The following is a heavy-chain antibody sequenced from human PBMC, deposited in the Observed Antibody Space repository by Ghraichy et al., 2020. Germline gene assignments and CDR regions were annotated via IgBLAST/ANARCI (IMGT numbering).Heavy chain of an antibody. CDR1: GFSFSNYA. CDR3: TKDIDYYGSGNMDV. J-gene: IGHJ6*02. Sequence: GRSLRLSCAASGFSFSNYAMHWVRQAPGKGLEYVSIISGGGGTTYYVNSVRGRFTISRDNSRNTLYLQMDSLRAEDMAMYYCTKDIDYYGSGNMDVWGQGTTVTVSS. V-gene: IGHV3-64*01. CDR2: ISGGGGTT. D-gene: IGHD3-10*01.